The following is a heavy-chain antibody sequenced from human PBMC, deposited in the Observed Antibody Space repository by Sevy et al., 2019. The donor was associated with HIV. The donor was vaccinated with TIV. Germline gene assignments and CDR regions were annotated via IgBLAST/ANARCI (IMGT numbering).Heavy chain of an antibody. CDR3: LRGHPASGSYGADAFDI. J-gene: IGHJ3*02. CDR1: GFTFSSYA. Sequence: GGSLRLSCAASGFTFSSYAMHWVRQAPGKGLEWVAVISYDGSNKYYADSVKGRFTISRDNSKNTLYLQMNSLRAEDTAVYYGLRGHPASGSYGADAFDIWGRGTMVTVSS. CDR2: ISYDGSNK. V-gene: IGHV3-30*04. D-gene: IGHD1-26*01.